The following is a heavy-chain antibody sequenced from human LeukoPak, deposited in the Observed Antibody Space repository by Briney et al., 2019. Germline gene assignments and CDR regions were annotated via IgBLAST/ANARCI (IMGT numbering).Heavy chain of an antibody. J-gene: IGHJ4*02. CDR1: GDSVSSNSAA. CDR3: ARSYSSGWDFES. CDR2: TYYRSKWYN. V-gene: IGHV6-1*01. D-gene: IGHD6-19*01. Sequence: SQTLSLTFAISGDSVSSNSAAWNWIRQSPSRGLEWLGRTYYRSKWYNDYALSVKSRISINPGTSKKQFSLQLNSVTPEDTAVYYCARSYSSGWDFESWGQGTLVTVSS.